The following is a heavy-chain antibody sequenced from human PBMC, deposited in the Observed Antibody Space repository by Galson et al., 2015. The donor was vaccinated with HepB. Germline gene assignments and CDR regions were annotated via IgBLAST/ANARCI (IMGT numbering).Heavy chain of an antibody. CDR3: AREGLTLKHFDY. CDR2: INPRDSSP. J-gene: IGHJ4*02. D-gene: IGHD4/OR15-4a*01. V-gene: IGHV1-46*01. CDR1: GPTFTSNY. Sequence: SVKVSCKAAGPTFTSNYIHWVRQAPGQGLEWMGLINPRDSSPDYAQKFQGRVTVTRDTSTSTIYMELSSLTSEDTAVYYCAREGLTLKHFDYWGQGTLVTVSS.